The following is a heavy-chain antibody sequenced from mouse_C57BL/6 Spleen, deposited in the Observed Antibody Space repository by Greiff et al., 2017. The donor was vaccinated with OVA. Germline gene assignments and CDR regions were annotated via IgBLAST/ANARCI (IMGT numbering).Heavy chain of an antibody. J-gene: IGHJ2*01. D-gene: IGHD1-1*01. CDR1: GYSFTDYN. CDR2: INPNYGTT. Sequence: VQLQQSGPELVKPGASVKISCKASGYSFTDYNMNWVKQSNGKSLEWIGVINPNYGTTSYNQKFKGKATFTVDKSSSTAYMQLNSLTSEDSAVYYCARSRATVVADFDYWGQGTTLTVSS. CDR3: ARSRATVVADFDY. V-gene: IGHV1-39*01.